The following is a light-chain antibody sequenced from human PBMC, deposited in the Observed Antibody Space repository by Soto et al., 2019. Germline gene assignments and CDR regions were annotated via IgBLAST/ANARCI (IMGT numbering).Light chain of an antibody. J-gene: IGKJ1*01. CDR3: EHDGTSSRR. V-gene: IGKV3-20*01. CDR1: QSVRSSY. Sequence: EIVLTQSPGTLSLSPGERATLSCRASQSVRSSYLAWYQQKLGQAPRLLIYGVSNRATGIPDRFSGSGSGTDSASNISNLESEDFSVHHGEHDGTSSRRLGQGTKVEIK. CDR2: GVS.